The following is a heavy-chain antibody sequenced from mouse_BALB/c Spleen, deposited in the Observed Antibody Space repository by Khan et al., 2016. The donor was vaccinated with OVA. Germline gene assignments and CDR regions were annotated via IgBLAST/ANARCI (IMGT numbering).Heavy chain of an antibody. D-gene: IGHD1-2*01. V-gene: IGHV14-1*02. CDR3: ARSGYLDGLTY. J-gene: IGHJ3*01. CDR2: IDPENGET. CDR1: GFNIKDSY. Sequence: VQLQQSGAELVRPGALVKLSCKASGFNIKDSYMHWVKQRPEQGLEWIGWIDPENGETVYDPRFQGKASITLDTSSNTAYLQFSSLKSEDTAGYYCARSGYLDGLTYWGQGTLVTVSA.